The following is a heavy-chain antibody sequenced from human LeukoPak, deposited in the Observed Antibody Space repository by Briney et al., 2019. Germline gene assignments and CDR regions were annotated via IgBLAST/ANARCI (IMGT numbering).Heavy chain of an antibody. CDR2: VYYSGTT. D-gene: IGHD1-26*01. J-gene: IGHJ4*02. V-gene: IGHV4-59*08. CDR3: ARHGGSLGYFDY. CDR1: GGSISTYY. Sequence: SEPLSLTCSVSGGSISTYYWSWIRQTPGKGLDWIGYVYYSGTTNYNPSLKGRVTISSDTSKNQFSLNLRSVNVADTAIYYCARHGGSLGYFDYWGQGTLVTGSS.